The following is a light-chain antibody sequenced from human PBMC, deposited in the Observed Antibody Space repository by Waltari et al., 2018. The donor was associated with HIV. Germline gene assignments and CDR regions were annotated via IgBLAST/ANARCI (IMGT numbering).Light chain of an antibody. V-gene: IGLV1-40*01. Sequence: QSVLTQPPSVSAAPGQRITISCTGNSANIGADYSVHWYQQVPGSAPKRLIYLNHNRPAGVPARFSGSRSGSSASLAITGLRPEDEADYYCQSHDSSLSGSSVFGGGTKLTVL. CDR2: LNH. CDR3: QSHDSSLSGSSV. CDR1: SANIGADYS. J-gene: IGLJ2*01.